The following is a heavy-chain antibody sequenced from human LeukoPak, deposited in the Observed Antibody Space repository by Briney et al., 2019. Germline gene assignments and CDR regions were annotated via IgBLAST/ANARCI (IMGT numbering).Heavy chain of an antibody. CDR1: GGSMSSSNYY. V-gene: IGHV4-39*01. J-gene: IGHJ5*02. D-gene: IGHD3-10*01. CDR2: IYYSGST. Sequence: SETLSLTCTVAGGSMSSSNYYWGWIRQPPGKGLEWIGSIYYSGSTHYNPSLKSRVTISVDTSKKQFFLKLSSVTAADTAVYYCARNVSMVRGVTRLNWFAPWGQGTLVTVSS. CDR3: ARNVSMVRGVTRLNWFAP.